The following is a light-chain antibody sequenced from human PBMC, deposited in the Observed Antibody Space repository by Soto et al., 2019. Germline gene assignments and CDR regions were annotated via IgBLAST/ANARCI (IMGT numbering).Light chain of an antibody. Sequence: SRMTQSPSTMAASVGDRVTITCRASDSISPWVAWYQQKPGKAPKLLIYDASTLESGVPSRFSGSRSGTEFTLTISSLQPDDFATYYCQQYNSHSWTFGQGTKVDI. CDR2: DAS. J-gene: IGKJ1*01. CDR1: DSISPW. V-gene: IGKV1-5*01. CDR3: QQYNSHSWT.